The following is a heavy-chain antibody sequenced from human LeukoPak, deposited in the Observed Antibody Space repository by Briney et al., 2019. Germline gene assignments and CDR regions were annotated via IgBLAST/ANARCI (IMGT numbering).Heavy chain of an antibody. CDR2: IYYSGST. V-gene: IGHV4-59*01. CDR3: ARRRYCSSTSCFPNDAFDI. D-gene: IGHD2-2*01. J-gene: IGHJ3*02. CDR1: GGSISSYY. Sequence: SETLSLTCTVSGGSISSYYWSWIRQPPGKGLEWIGYIYYSGSTNYNPSLKSRVTISVDTSKNQFSLKLSSVTAADTAVYYCARRRYCSSTSCFPNDAFDIWGQGTMVTVSS.